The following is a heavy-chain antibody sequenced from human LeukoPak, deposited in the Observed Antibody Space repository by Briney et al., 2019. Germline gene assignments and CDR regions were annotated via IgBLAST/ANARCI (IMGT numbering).Heavy chain of an antibody. V-gene: IGHV1-18*01. D-gene: IGHD3-22*01. CDR1: GYXFTSYG. J-gene: IGHJ4*02. CDR3: ARLSRVKNYYDSSGSNDY. Sequence: ASVKVSCRASGYXFTSYGISWVRQAPGQGLEWMGRISAYNGNTNYAQKLQGRVTMTTATSTSTAYMELRSLRSDDTAVYYCARLSRVKNYYDSSGSNDYWGQGTLVTVSS. CDR2: ISAYNGNT.